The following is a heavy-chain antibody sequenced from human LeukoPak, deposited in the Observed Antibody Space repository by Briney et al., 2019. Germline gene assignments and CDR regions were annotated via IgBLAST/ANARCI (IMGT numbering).Heavy chain of an antibody. CDR2: IYYSGST. Sequence: PSQTLSLTCTVSGGSISSGDYYWSWIRQPPGKGLEWLGYIYYSGSTYYNPSLKSRVTISVDTSKNQFSLKLSSVTAADTAVYYCARVATRYCSSTSCYVLDYWGQETLVTVSS. CDR3: ARVATRYCSSTSCYVLDY. V-gene: IGHV4-30-4*08. D-gene: IGHD2-2*01. J-gene: IGHJ4*02. CDR1: GGSISSGDYY.